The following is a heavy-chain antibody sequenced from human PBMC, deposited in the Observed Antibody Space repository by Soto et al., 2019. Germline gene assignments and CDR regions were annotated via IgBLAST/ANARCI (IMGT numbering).Heavy chain of an antibody. CDR1: GFTFSSYW. CDR3: ARQDYDFWSGYQGFDY. D-gene: IGHD3-3*01. J-gene: IGHJ4*02. CDR2: IKQDGSEK. Sequence: GGSLRLSCAASGFTFSSYWMSWVRQAPGKGLEWVANIKQDGSEKYYVDSVKGRFTISRDNAKNSLYLQMNSLRAEDTAVYYCARQDYDFWSGYQGFDYWAREPWSPSPQ. V-gene: IGHV3-7*03.